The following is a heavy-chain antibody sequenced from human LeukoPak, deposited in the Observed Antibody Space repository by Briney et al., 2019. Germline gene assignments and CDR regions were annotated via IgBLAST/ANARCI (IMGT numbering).Heavy chain of an antibody. CDR3: ARGLGRRLQGGSKYYMDV. V-gene: IGHV1-2*02. J-gene: IGHJ6*03. Sequence: ATVKVSCKASGYTFTGYYMHWVRQAPGQGLEWMGWINPNSGGTNYAQKFQGRVTMTRDTSISTAYMELSRLRSEDTAVYYCARGLGRRLQGGSKYYMDVWGKGTTVTISS. CDR1: GYTFTGYY. CDR2: INPNSGGT. D-gene: IGHD5-24*01.